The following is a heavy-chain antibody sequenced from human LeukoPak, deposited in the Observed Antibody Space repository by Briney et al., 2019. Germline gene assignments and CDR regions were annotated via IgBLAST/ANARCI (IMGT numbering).Heavy chain of an antibody. CDR1: GFTFSKHG. CDR2: ISPGGDTP. J-gene: IGHJ4*02. V-gene: IGHV3-23*01. Sequence: GGSLRLSCAASGFTFSKHGMNWVRQAPGKGLEWVSGISPGGDTPYYADSVRGRFTISRDNSKNTMYLQMNSLRAEDTAVYYCAQDRAWIEFYFWGQGTLVTVSS. D-gene: IGHD5-12*01. CDR3: AQDRAWIEFYF.